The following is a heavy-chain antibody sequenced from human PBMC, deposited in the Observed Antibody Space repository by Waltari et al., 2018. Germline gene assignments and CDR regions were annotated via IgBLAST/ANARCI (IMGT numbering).Heavy chain of an antibody. V-gene: IGHV1-2*02. CDR3: ARDRDLQGIAVAG. Sequence: QVQLVQSGAEVKKPGASVKVSCKAYEYTCTGYYMNWVRQAPGQGLEWMGWINPNSGGTNYAQKFQGRVTMTRDTSISTAYMELSRLRSDDTAVYYCARDRDLQGIAVAGWGQGTLVTVSS. J-gene: IGHJ4*02. CDR1: EYTCTGYY. D-gene: IGHD6-19*01. CDR2: INPNSGGT.